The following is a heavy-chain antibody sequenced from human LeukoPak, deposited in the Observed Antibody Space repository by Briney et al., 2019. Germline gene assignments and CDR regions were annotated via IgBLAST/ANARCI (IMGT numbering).Heavy chain of an antibody. CDR2: ISSSGSTI. CDR3: ARELISSGYSLFDY. Sequence: GGSLRLSCAASGFTFSSYEMNWVRQAPGKGLEWVSYISSSGSTIYYADSVKGRFTIPRDNAKNSLYLQMNSLRAEDTAVYYCARELISSGYSLFDYWGQGTLVTVSS. D-gene: IGHD3-22*01. CDR1: GFTFSSYE. J-gene: IGHJ4*02. V-gene: IGHV3-48*03.